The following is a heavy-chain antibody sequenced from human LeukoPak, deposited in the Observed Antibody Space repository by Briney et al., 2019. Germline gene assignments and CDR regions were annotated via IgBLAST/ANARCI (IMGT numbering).Heavy chain of an antibody. Sequence: PSETLSLTCTVSGGSISSYYWSWIRQPPGKGLEWIGYIYYSGSTNYNPSLKSRVAISVDTSRNQFSLKLSSVTAADTAVYYCARAVGYYFGSGDPYYYMDVWGKGTTVTVSS. J-gene: IGHJ6*03. CDR3: ARAVGYYFGSGDPYYYMDV. D-gene: IGHD3-10*01. CDR2: IYYSGST. CDR1: GGSISSYY. V-gene: IGHV4-59*01.